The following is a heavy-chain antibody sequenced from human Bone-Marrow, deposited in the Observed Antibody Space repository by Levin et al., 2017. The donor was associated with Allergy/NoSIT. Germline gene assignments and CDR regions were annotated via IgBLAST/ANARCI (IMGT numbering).Heavy chain of an antibody. V-gene: IGHV3-13*01. CDR2: IGIRGDT. CDR1: GFTFSSYD. D-gene: IGHD6-19*01. Sequence: GASVKVSCAASGFTFSSYDMHWVRQVAGGGLEWLSMIGIRGDTYYPDSLKGRITISRENGKNSLYPQMNSLTVGDTAVYYCVRDPSGRGMDVWGQGTTVTVSS. J-gene: IGHJ6*02. CDR3: VRDPSGRGMDV.